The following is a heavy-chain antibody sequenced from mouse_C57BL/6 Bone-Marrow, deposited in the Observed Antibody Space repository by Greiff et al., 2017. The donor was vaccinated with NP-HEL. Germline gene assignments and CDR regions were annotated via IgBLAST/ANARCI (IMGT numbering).Heavy chain of an antibody. CDR3: TTGTLEDFDY. Sequence: EVQLQQSGAELVRPGASVKLSCTASGFNIKDDYMHWVKQRPEQGLEWIGWIDPENGDTEYASKFQGKATITADTSSNTAYLQLSSLTSEDTAVYCCTTGTLEDFDYWGQGTTLTVSS. V-gene: IGHV14-4*01. D-gene: IGHD3-3*01. CDR1: GFNIKDDY. CDR2: IDPENGDT. J-gene: IGHJ2*01.